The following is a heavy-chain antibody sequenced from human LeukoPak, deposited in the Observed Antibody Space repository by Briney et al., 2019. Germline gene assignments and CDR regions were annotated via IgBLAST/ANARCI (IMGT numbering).Heavy chain of an antibody. Sequence: ASVKVSCKASGYTFTSYGISWVRQAPGQGLEWMGWISAYNGNTNYAQKLQGRVTMTTDTSTSTAYMELRSLRSDDTAVYYCARRIGLGQHNAGFDYRGQGTLVTVSS. CDR3: ARRIGLGQHNAGFDY. D-gene: IGHD3/OR15-3a*01. V-gene: IGHV1-18*01. CDR2: ISAYNGNT. J-gene: IGHJ4*02. CDR1: GYTFTSYG.